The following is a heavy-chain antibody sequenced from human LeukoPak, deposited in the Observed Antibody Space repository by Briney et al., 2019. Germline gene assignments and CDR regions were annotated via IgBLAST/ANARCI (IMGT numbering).Heavy chain of an antibody. CDR2: ISYDGSNK. CDR1: GFTFSSYA. CDR3: ARLDSGYDWDDAFDI. Sequence: GGSLRLSCAASGFTFSSYAMHWVRQAPGKGLEWVAVISYDGSNKYYADSVKGRFTISRDNSKNTLYLQMNSLRAEDTAVYYCARLDSGYDWDDAFDIWGQGTTVTVSS. D-gene: IGHD5-12*01. V-gene: IGHV3-30*04. J-gene: IGHJ3*02.